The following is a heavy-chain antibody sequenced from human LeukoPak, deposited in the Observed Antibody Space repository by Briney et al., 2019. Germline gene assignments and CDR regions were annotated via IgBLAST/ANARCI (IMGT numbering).Heavy chain of an antibody. V-gene: IGHV3-23*01. CDR2: ISGSGGST. D-gene: IGHD2-15*01. Sequence: GGSLRLSCAASGFTFSSYAMSWVRQAPGKGLEWVSAISGSGGSTYCADSVKGRFTISRDNSKNTLYLQMNSLRAEDTAVYYCAKGYCSGGSCSKFDYWGQGTLVTVSS. CDR1: GFTFSSYA. J-gene: IGHJ4*02. CDR3: AKGYCSGGSCSKFDY.